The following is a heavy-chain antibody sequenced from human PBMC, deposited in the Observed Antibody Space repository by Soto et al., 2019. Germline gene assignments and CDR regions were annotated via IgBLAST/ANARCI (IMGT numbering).Heavy chain of an antibody. V-gene: IGHV1-2*04. CDR3: AREQWLAEASYYYYGMDV. J-gene: IGHJ6*02. D-gene: IGHD6-19*01. CDR1: GYTFTGYY. Sequence: ASVKVSCKASGYTFTGYYMHWVRQAPGQGLEWMGWINPNSGGTNYAQKFQAWVTMTRDTSISTAYMELSRLRSDDTAVYYCAREQWLAEASYYYYGMDVWGQGTTVTVSS. CDR2: INPNSGGT.